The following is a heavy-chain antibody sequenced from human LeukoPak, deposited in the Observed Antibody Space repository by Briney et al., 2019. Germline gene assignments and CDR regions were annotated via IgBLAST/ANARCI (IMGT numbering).Heavy chain of an antibody. CDR3: ARDRDWGYFDY. V-gene: IGHV3-7*04. Sequence: PGGSLRLSCAASGFTFSSYWMSWVRQAPGKGLKWVANIKQDGSEKYYVDSVKGRFTISRDNAKNSLYLEMNSLRAEDTAVYYCARDRDWGYFDYWGQGSLVTVSS. CDR1: GFTFSSYW. D-gene: IGHD3/OR15-3a*01. CDR2: IKQDGSEK. J-gene: IGHJ4*02.